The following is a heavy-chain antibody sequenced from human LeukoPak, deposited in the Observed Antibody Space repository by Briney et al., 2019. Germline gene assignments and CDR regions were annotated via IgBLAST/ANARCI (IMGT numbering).Heavy chain of an antibody. J-gene: IGHJ3*02. CDR3: ARGHCSTTTCYTKDDAFDI. V-gene: IGHV3-21*01. CDR1: GFTFSNYA. Sequence: GASLRLSCAASGFTFSNYALSWVRQAPGKGLEWVSSISSSSSSIYYADSVKGRFTISRDNAKNSLYLQMNSLRAEDTAVYYCARGHCSTTTCYTKDDAFDIWGQGTMVTVSS. CDR2: ISSSSSSI. D-gene: IGHD2-2*02.